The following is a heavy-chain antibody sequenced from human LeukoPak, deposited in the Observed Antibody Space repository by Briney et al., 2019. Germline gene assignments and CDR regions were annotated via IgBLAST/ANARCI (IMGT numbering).Heavy chain of an antibody. Sequence: SETLSLTCTVSGGSISGYQWSWIRQPPGKGLEWIGKIYYTGGINYNPSLKSRVTMSVDTSKNQFSLKLSSVTAAGTAVYYCARINDYGDYRFDYWGQGTLVTVSS. CDR2: IYYTGGI. CDR1: GGSISGYQ. CDR3: ARINDYGDYRFDY. J-gene: IGHJ4*02. V-gene: IGHV4-59*01. D-gene: IGHD4-17*01.